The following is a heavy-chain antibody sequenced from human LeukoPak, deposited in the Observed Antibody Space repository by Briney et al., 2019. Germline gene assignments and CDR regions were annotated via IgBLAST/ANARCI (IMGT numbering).Heavy chain of an antibody. CDR3: ARSPRRATYYYYMDV. V-gene: IGHV1-69*05. Sequence: SVKVSCKASGGTFSSYAISWVRQAPGQGLEWMGRIIPIFGTANYAQKFQGRVTITTDESTSTAYMELSSLRSEDTAVYYCARSPRRATYYYYMDVWGKGTTVTVSS. CDR1: GGTFSSYA. CDR2: IIPIFGTA. J-gene: IGHJ6*03.